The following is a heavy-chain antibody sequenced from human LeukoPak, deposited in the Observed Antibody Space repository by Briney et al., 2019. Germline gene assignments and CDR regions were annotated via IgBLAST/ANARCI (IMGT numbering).Heavy chain of an antibody. CDR3: ARTTRVAAAGSFDY. V-gene: IGHV3-11*04. J-gene: IGHJ4*02. CDR1: GFTFSDYY. CDR2: ISSSGSTI. Sequence: GGSLRLSCAASGFTFSDYYMSWIRQAPGKGLEWVSYISSSGSTIYYADSAKGRFTISRDNAKNSLYLQMNSLRAEDTAVYYCARTTRVAAAGSFDYWGQGTLVTVSS. D-gene: IGHD6-13*01.